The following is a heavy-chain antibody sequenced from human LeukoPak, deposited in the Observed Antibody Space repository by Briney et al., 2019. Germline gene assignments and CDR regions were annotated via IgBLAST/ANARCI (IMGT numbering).Heavy chain of an antibody. CDR2: INSDGTRT. CDR1: GFTFSTYW. Sequence: GGSLRLSCAASGFTFSTYWMHWVRQAPGKGLVWVSRINSDGTRTTYADSVKGRFTISRDNAKNTVYLQMNSLTAEDTAVYYCATVATGSWGWIDPWGQGTLVTVSS. CDR3: ATVATGSWGWIDP. V-gene: IGHV3-74*01. J-gene: IGHJ5*02. D-gene: IGHD1-26*01.